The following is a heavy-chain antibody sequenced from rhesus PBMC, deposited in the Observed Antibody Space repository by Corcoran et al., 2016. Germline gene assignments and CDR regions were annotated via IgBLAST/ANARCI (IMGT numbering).Heavy chain of an antibody. Sequence: EVQLVQSGAEVKKHGASVKIACKASGYTFTDYYLHWVRQALGKGLEWMGSIDPDDRTAITAQKFPDRVPITADASTATAYMDLSILRSEDTAVYSCATGVAAENDYFDYWGQGVLVTVSS. D-gene: IGHD6-25*01. CDR2: IDPDDRTA. V-gene: IGHV1-111*02. CDR3: ATGVAAENDYFDY. J-gene: IGHJ4*01. CDR1: GYTFTDYY.